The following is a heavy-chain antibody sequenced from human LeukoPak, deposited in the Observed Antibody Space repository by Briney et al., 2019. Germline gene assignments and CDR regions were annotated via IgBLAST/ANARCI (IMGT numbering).Heavy chain of an antibody. D-gene: IGHD4-23*01. CDR2: IRYDGSNK. J-gene: IGHJ3*02. V-gene: IGHV3-30*02. CDR3: AKQNPYYDGAFDI. CDR1: GFTFSSYG. Sequence: PGGSLRLSCAASGFTFSSYGMHWVRQAPGKGLEWVAFIRYDGSNKYYADSVKGRFTISGDNSKNTLYLQMNSLRAEDTAVYYCAKQNPYYDGAFDIWGQGTMVAVSS.